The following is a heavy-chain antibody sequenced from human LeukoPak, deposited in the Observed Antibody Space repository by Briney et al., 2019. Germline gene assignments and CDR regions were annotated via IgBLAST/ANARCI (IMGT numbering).Heavy chain of an antibody. CDR2: IKYDGSEQ. D-gene: IGHD3-10*01. J-gene: IGHJ4*02. Sequence: QAGGSLRLSCAASGFTFSTYWMTWVRQAPGKGPEWVANIKYDGSEQYYVDSVKGRFSISRDNTKNLLYLQMNSLRVEDTAVYYCARDYGWSFANWGQGTLVTVSS. CDR3: ARDYGWSFAN. CDR1: GFTFSTYW. V-gene: IGHV3-7*03.